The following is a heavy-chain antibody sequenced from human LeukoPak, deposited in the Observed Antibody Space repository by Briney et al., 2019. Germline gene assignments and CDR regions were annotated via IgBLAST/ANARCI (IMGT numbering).Heavy chain of an antibody. CDR2: IYPHDSSI. Sequence: GESLKISCKGSGYSFTTYWIGWVRQTPGKGLEWMGTIYPHDSSIKYSPSFQGQVTISADKSISTAYLQWSSLRASDTAMYYCARSFVAGAGYYYGLDVWGQGTTVTVSS. J-gene: IGHJ6*02. CDR3: ARSFVAGAGYYYGLDV. D-gene: IGHD6-19*01. CDR1: GYSFTTYW. V-gene: IGHV5-51*01.